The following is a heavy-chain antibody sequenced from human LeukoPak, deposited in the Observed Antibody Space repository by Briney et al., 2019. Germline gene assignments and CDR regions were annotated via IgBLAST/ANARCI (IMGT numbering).Heavy chain of an antibody. Sequence: GASVKVSCKASGYTFTGYYMHWVRQAPGQGLEWMGWINPNSGGTNYVQKFQGRVTMTRDTSISTVYMELSSLRSDDTAVYYCAREYTYGQGVDYWGQGTLVTVSS. D-gene: IGHD5-18*01. J-gene: IGHJ4*02. CDR1: GYTFTGYY. V-gene: IGHV1-2*02. CDR2: INPNSGGT. CDR3: AREYTYGQGVDY.